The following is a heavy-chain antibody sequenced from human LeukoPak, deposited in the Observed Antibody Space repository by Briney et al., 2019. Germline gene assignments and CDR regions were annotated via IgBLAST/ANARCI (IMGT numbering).Heavy chain of an antibody. CDR2: IYYIGNT. D-gene: IGHD6-19*01. V-gene: IGHV4-61*05. CDR1: GGSVSKNTYH. CDR3: ARFRSSGWYYFDS. J-gene: IGHJ4*02. Sequence: SETLSLTCTVSGGSVSKNTYHWGWVRQPPGRGLEWIAYIYYIGNTNYNPSLKSRATISIDTSKNQFSLTLSSVTAADTAVYYCARFRSSGWYYFDSWDQGMPVSVSS.